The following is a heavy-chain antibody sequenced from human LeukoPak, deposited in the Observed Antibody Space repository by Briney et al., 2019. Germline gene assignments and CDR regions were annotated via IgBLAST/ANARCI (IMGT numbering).Heavy chain of an antibody. CDR1: GGSISSYY. D-gene: IGHD3-22*01. J-gene: IGHJ4*02. CDR2: IYTSGST. CDR3: ARGYDSSGSDY. V-gene: IGHV4-4*09. Sequence: SETLSLTCTVSGGSISSYYWSWIRQPPGQGLEWIGYIYTSGSTNYNPSLKSRVTISLDTSKNQFSLNLSSVTAADTAVYYCARGYDSSGSDYWGQGTLVTVSS.